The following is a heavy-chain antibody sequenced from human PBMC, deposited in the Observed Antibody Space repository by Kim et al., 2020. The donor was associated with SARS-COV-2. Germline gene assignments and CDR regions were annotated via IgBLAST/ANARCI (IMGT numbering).Heavy chain of an antibody. V-gene: IGHV1-69*04. Sequence: SVKVSCKASGGTFSSYAISWVRQAPGQGLEWMGRIIPILGIANYAQKFQGRVTITADKSTSTAYMELSSLRSEDTAVYYCARDQELLPDDYWGQGTLVTVSS. CDR3: ARDQELLPDDY. J-gene: IGHJ4*02. CDR2: IIPILGIA. D-gene: IGHD3-10*01. CDR1: GGTFSSYA.